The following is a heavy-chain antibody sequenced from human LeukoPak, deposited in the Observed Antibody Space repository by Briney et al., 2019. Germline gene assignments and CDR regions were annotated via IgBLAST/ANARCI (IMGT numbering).Heavy chain of an antibody. J-gene: IGHJ6*02. CDR2: ISYDGSNK. D-gene: IGHD7-27*01. CDR3: ARDQLGVGDYYYYGMDV. V-gene: IGHV3-30-3*01. CDR1: GFTFSSYA. Sequence: PGGSLRLSRAASGFTFSSYAMHWVRQAPGKGLEWVAVISYDGSNKYYADSVKGRFTISRDNSKNTLYLQMNSLRAEDTAVYYCARDQLGVGDYYYYGMDVWGQGTTVTVSS.